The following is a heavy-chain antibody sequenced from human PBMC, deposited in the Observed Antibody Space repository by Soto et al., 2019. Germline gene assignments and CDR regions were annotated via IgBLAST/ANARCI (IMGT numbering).Heavy chain of an antibody. CDR2: ISGYNGNT. J-gene: IGHJ4*02. D-gene: IGHD4-17*01. Sequence: ASVKVSCKASGYTFRTHGVSWVRRAPGQGLEWMGWISGYNGNTNYAQKFQGRVTMTTETSTNTAYMELRSLRSDDTALYYCASWAGQVRDFGGPLDYWGQGTLVTVSS. CDR3: ASWAGQVRDFGGPLDY. CDR1: GYTFRTHG. V-gene: IGHV1-18*04.